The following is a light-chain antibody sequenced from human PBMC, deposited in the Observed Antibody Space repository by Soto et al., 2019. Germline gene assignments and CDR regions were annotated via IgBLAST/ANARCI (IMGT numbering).Light chain of an antibody. Sequence: EFVLTQSPGTLSLSPGERATLSCRASQTVRNNYLAWYQQKPGQAPRLLIYDASSRATGIPDRFSGSGSGTDFTLTISSLEPEDFAVYYCQQYDSSPKTFGQGTKVDI. CDR2: DAS. CDR3: QQYDSSPKT. CDR1: QTVRNNY. V-gene: IGKV3-20*01. J-gene: IGKJ1*01.